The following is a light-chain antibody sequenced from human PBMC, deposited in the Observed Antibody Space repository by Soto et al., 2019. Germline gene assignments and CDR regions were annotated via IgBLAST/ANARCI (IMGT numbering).Light chain of an antibody. CDR2: EDD. CDR3: QSYDSPKEV. J-gene: IGLJ2*01. CDR1: SGRVASNY. Sequence: NFMLTQPHSVSESPGKTVTISCTRSSGRVASNYVQWYQQRPGSAPTTVIFEDDHRPSGVPDRFSGSIDSSSNSAFLTISGLKFEDEADYYCQSYDSPKEVFGGGTKLTVL. V-gene: IGLV6-57*04.